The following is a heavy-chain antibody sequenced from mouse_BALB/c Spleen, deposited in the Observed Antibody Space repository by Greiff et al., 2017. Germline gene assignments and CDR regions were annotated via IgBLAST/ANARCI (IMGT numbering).Heavy chain of an antibody. V-gene: IGHV14-3*02. Sequence: VTLKVSGAELVKPGASVKLSCTASGFNIKDTYMHWVKQRPEQGLEWIGRIDPANGNTKYDPKFQGKATITADTSSNTAYLQLSSLTSEDTAVYYCARSDGNYVAMDYWGQGTSVTVSS. CDR3: ARSDGNYVAMDY. D-gene: IGHD2-1*01. CDR1: GFNIKDTY. J-gene: IGHJ4*01. CDR2: IDPANGNT.